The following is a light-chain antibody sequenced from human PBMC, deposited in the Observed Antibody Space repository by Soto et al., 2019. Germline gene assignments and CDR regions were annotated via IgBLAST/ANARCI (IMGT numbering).Light chain of an antibody. CDR2: GAS. CDR1: QRVRSGY. V-gene: IGKV3-20*01. CDR3: QQSYGTPRT. Sequence: EIVLTPSPGTLSLSPGDRATLSCRASQRVRSGYLAWYQKKPGHPPRLLFYGASSRASGIPDRFSGSGSGTVFTLTISSLVFDDIATYYCQQSYGTPRTFGQGTKVDIK. J-gene: IGKJ1*01.